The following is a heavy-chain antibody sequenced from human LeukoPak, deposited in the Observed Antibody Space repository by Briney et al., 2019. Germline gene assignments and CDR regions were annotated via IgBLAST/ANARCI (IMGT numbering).Heavy chain of an antibody. V-gene: IGHV4-59*11. Sequence: SETLSLTCTVSGGSISSHYWSWIRQPPGKGLEWIGYIYYSGSTNYNPSLKSRVTISVDTSKDQFSLKLSSVTAADTAVYYCAREVHYYDSSGYYVESAFDYWGQGTLVTVSS. D-gene: IGHD3-22*01. CDR3: AREVHYYDSSGYYVESAFDY. CDR2: IYYSGST. CDR1: GGSISSHY. J-gene: IGHJ4*02.